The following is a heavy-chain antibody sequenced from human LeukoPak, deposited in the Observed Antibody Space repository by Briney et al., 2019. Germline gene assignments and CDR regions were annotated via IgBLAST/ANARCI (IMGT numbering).Heavy chain of an antibody. D-gene: IGHD1-26*01. Sequence: LSLTCAVSGYSICSSNWWGWIRPPPGKGLEWVATIKQDGSEIYYVDSVRGRFTISRDNAKNSLYLQLNSLRADDTAVYYCASMWEGGYWGQGTLVTVSS. CDR3: ASMWEGGY. CDR1: GYSICSSNW. V-gene: IGHV3-7*01. CDR2: IKQDGSEI. J-gene: IGHJ4*02.